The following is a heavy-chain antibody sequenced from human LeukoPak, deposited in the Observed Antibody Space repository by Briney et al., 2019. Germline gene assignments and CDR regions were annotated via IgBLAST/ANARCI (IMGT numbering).Heavy chain of an antibody. CDR2: ISGYNGNT. Sequence: ASVKVSCKASGYTFTSYGISWVRQAPGQGLEWMGWISGYNGNTNYAQKLQGRVTMTTDTSTSTAYMELRSLRSDDTAVYYCAREIIVGATFPFDYWGRGTLVTVSP. J-gene: IGHJ4*02. CDR3: AREIIVGATFPFDY. D-gene: IGHD1-26*01. V-gene: IGHV1-18*01. CDR1: GYTFTSYG.